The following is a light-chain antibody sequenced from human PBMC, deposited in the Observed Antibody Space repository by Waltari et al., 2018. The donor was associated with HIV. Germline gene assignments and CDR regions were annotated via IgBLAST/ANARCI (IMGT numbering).Light chain of an antibody. CDR1: QSVLYNSKNQNY. J-gene: IGKJ4*01. CDR3: QQYYSNPLT. Sequence: DIVMTQSPDSLAVSLGERATINCKSSQSVLYNSKNQNYLVWYQQKPGQPPNVLIHWASTRESGVPDRFSGSGSGTDFTLTISSLQAEDVAVYYCQQYYSNPLTFGAGTKVKVK. V-gene: IGKV4-1*01. CDR2: WAS.